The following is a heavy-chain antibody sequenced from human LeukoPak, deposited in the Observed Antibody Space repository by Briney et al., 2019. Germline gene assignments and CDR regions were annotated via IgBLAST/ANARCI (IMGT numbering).Heavy chain of an antibody. CDR1: GFTFNTYG. Sequence: GGSLRLSCAASGFTFNTYGMHWVRQAPGKGLEWVAFIRYDGSNECYADSAKGRFTISRDNSKNTLYLQMNSLRPEDAAVYYSAKEGYYYLDVWGKGTTVTISS. CDR2: IRYDGSNE. V-gene: IGHV3-30*02. CDR3: AKEGYYYLDV. J-gene: IGHJ6*03.